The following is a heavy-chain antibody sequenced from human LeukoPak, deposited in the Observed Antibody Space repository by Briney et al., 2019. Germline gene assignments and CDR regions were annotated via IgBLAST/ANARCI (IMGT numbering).Heavy chain of an antibody. CDR3: ARDGCSGGSCQTDY. V-gene: IGHV3-7*01. D-gene: IGHD2-15*01. CDR2: IKQDGSEK. CDR1: GFTFSSYW. J-gene: IGHJ4*02. Sequence: GGSLRLSCAASGFTFSSYWMSWVRQAPGKGPEWVANIKQDGSEKYYVDSVKGRFTISRDNAKNSLYLQMNSLRAEDTAVYYCARDGCSGGSCQTDYWGQGTLVTVSS.